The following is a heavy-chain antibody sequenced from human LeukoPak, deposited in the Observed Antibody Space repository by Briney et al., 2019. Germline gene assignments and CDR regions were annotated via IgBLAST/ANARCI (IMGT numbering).Heavy chain of an antibody. CDR1: GGSISTFY. Sequence: SETLSLTCTVSGGSISTFYWSWLRQPPGKGLEWIGYIYYSGSTNYNPSLKSRATISVDTSKNQFSLKLSSVTAADTAVYYCARENPRRYYFDYWGQGTLVTVSS. CDR2: IYYSGST. J-gene: IGHJ4*02. CDR3: ARENPRRYYFDY. V-gene: IGHV4-59*01.